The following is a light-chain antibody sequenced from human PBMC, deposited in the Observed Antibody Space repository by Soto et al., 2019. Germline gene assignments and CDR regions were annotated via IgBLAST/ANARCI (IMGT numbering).Light chain of an antibody. Sequence: QSALTQPASVSGSPGQSITISCTGTSSDIGTYNSVSWYQQHAGKVPKLMIYDVTNRPSGVSDRFSGSKSANTDSLTIPGRHAEDEADEGCTSCTTSSTLVFGGGT. J-gene: IGLJ2*01. CDR3: TSCTTSSTLV. V-gene: IGLV2-14*01. CDR2: DVT. CDR1: SSDIGTYNS.